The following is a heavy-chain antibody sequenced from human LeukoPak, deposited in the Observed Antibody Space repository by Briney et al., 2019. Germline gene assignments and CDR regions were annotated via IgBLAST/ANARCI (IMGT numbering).Heavy chain of an antibody. Sequence: GGSLRLSCAASGFTFSSYGMHWVRQAPGKGLEWVAVISYDGSNKYYADSVKGRFTISRDNSKSTLYLQMNSLRAEDTAVYYCAKAGSSWYSSLDYWGQGTLVTVSS. V-gene: IGHV3-30*18. D-gene: IGHD6-13*01. CDR2: ISYDGSNK. J-gene: IGHJ4*02. CDR1: GFTFSSYG. CDR3: AKAGSSWYSSLDY.